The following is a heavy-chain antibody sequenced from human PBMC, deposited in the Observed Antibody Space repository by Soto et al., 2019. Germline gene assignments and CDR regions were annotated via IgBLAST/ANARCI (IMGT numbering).Heavy chain of an antibody. J-gene: IGHJ6*02. CDR1: GYTFSVYH. CDR3: AKELQRGMDV. Sequence: ASVKVSCKASGYTFSVYHMHWVRQAPGQGLEWMGWVHPNSGGTNYAQSFEGRVTMTRDTSINTAYMELSRLTSDDTAVYYCAKELQRGMDVWGQGITVTVSS. CDR2: VHPNSGGT. V-gene: IGHV1-2*02. D-gene: IGHD4-4*01.